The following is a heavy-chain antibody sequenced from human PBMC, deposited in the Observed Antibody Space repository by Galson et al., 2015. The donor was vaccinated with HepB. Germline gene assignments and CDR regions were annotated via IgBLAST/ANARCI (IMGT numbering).Heavy chain of an antibody. CDR1: GGSINDYY. Sequence: SETLSLTCTVSGGSINDYYWSWIRQPPWKGLEWIGYLYYTGSVNYNPSLKSRLSISVGTPKNQFSLKLTSVTAADTAVYYCARMNYGDQGAIYYYSGMDVWGQGTTVTVSS. V-gene: IGHV4-59*08. CDR3: ARMNYGDQGAIYYYSGMDV. D-gene: IGHD4-17*01. J-gene: IGHJ6*02. CDR2: LYYTGSV.